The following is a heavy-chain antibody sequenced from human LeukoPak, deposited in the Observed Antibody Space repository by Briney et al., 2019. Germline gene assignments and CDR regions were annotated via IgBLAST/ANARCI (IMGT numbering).Heavy chain of an antibody. J-gene: IGHJ5*02. CDR1: GGSISSYY. CDR2: IYYSGST. D-gene: IGHD3-22*01. Sequence: PSETLSLTCTVSGGSISSYYWSWIRQPPGKGLEWIGYIYYSGSTNYNPSLKSRVTISVDTSKNQFSLRLTSVTVADTAVYYCAREFYYYDSSGDNWFDPWGQGTLVTVSS. CDR3: AREFYYYDSSGDNWFDP. V-gene: IGHV4-59*12.